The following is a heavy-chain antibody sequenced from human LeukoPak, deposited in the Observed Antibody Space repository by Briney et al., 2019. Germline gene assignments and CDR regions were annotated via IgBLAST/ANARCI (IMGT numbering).Heavy chain of an antibody. D-gene: IGHD3-3*01. CDR1: GYTFTSYD. CDR2: MNPNSGNT. Sequence: ASVKVSCKASGYTFTSYDINWVRQATGQGLEWMGWMNPNSGNTGYAQKSQGRVTITRNTSISTAYMELSSLRSEDTAVYYCARGLPEITIFGVVPPGYYMDVWGKGTTVTVSS. V-gene: IGHV1-8*03. J-gene: IGHJ6*03. CDR3: ARGLPEITIFGVVPPGYYMDV.